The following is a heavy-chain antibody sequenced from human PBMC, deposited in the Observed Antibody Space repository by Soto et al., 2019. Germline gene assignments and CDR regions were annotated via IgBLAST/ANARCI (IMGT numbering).Heavy chain of an antibody. CDR1: EYTFSSLW. J-gene: IGHJ4*02. Sequence: DVQLVESGGGLVQPGGSLRLSCEASEYTFSSLWMNWVRQAPGKGLEWEAIIEQNGGERNYLDSVKGRFTISRDNAKKSVYLQMNSLRAEDTALYYCVGGYGWLPDYWGQGTLVIVSS. CDR3: VGGYGWLPDY. V-gene: IGHV3-7*05. D-gene: IGHD6-19*01. CDR2: IEQNGGER.